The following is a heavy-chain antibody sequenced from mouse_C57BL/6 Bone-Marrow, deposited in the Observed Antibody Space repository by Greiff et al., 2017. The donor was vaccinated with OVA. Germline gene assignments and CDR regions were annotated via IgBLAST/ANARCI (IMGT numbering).Heavy chain of an antibody. CDR1: GFTFSDYY. CDR2: ISNGGGST. J-gene: IGHJ4*01. V-gene: IGHV5-12*01. D-gene: IGHD1-1*01. Sequence: EVQVVESGGGLVQPGGSLKLSCAASGFTFSDYYMYWVRQTPEKRLEWVAYISNGGGSTYYPDTVKGRFTISGDNAKNTLYLQMSRLKSEDTAMYYCARKGYGSSYAMDYWGQGTSVTVSS. CDR3: ARKGYGSSYAMDY.